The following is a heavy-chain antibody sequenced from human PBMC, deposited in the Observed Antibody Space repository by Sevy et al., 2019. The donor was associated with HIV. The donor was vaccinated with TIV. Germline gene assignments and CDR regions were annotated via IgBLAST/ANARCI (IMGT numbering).Heavy chain of an antibody. CDR1: GFTFSSYA. CDR3: AKDHRSGTPLIRVVVPRPGHFPG. CDR2: ISGSGGST. V-gene: IGHV3-23*01. Sequence: GGSLRLSCAASGFTFSSYAMSWVRQAPGKGLEWVSAISGSGGSTYYADSVKGRFSIPRDNAKNTLYLQMTSLRAEDTAVYYRAKDHRSGTPLIRVVVPRPGHFPGWGEGTLVTVS. D-gene: IGHD3-22*01. J-gene: IGHJ1*01.